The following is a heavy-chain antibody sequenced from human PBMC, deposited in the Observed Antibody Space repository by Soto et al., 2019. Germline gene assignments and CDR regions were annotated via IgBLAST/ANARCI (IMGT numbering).Heavy chain of an antibody. D-gene: IGHD2-15*01. J-gene: IGHJ6*02. CDR1: GYTFTSYG. Sequence: SVKVSCKASGYTFTSYGITWVRQAPGQGLEWMGWISAHDGHTNSAQKLQDRVTMTTDTITSTAYMDLRSLRAVDTAVYYRARGLLGYCSGGSCYIPIYYYYYGMDVWGQGTTVTVSS. V-gene: IGHV1-18*01. CDR2: ISAHDGHT. CDR3: ARGLLGYCSGGSCYIPIYYYYYGMDV.